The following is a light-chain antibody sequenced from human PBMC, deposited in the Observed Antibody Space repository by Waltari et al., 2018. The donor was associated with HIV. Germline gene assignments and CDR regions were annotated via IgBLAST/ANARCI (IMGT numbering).Light chain of an antibody. J-gene: IGKJ2*01. CDR3: QQSYTSPPT. CDR1: RSIGSY. V-gene: IGKV1-39*01. Sequence: DIQMTQSPSSLPACVGDSVTITCRAGRSIGSYLNWYQQQSGEAPKLLIYAASNLQSGVSPRFSGSGSETDFTLSIRSLQPEDFASYYCQQSYTSPPTFGQGTKVEI. CDR2: AAS.